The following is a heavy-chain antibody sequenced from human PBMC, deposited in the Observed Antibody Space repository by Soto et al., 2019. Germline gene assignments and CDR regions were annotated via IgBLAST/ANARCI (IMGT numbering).Heavy chain of an antibody. V-gene: IGHV1-18*01. Sequence: ASVKVSCKASGSTFSTLDLSWVRQAPGQGLEWMGWISAYNGNTNYAQKLQGRVTMTTDTSTSTAYMELRSLRSDDTAVYYCARDGDGYNHWGQGTLVTVSS. CDR1: GSTFSTLD. CDR2: ISAYNGNT. J-gene: IGHJ4*02. CDR3: ARDGDGYNH. D-gene: IGHD5-12*01.